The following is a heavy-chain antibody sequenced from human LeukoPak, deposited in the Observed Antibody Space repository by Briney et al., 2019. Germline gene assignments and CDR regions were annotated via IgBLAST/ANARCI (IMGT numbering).Heavy chain of an antibody. V-gene: IGHV1-46*01. CDR2: INPSGGST. J-gene: IGHJ4*02. Sequence: ASVKVSCKASGYTFTNYYMHWVRQAPGQGLEWMGIINPSGGSTSYAQKFQGRVTMTRDASTSTVYMEVSSLRSEDTAVYYCARGLGDFVDYWGQGTLVTVSS. CDR3: ARGLGDFVDY. CDR1: GYTFTNYY. D-gene: IGHD3-10*01.